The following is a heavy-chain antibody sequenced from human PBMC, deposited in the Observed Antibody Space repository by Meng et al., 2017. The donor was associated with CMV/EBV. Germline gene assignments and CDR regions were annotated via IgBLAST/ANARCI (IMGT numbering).Heavy chain of an antibody. D-gene: IGHD7-27*01. CDR1: GFTFSSYW. CDR3: ARGSTGELLGYGMDV. Sequence: GGSLRLSCAASGFTFSSYWMHWVRQAPGKGLVWVSRINSDGGSTSYADSVKGRFTISRDNAKNTLYLQMNSLRAEDTAVYYCARGSTGELLGYGMDVWGQGTTVTVSS. J-gene: IGHJ6*02. CDR2: INSDGGST. V-gene: IGHV3-74*01.